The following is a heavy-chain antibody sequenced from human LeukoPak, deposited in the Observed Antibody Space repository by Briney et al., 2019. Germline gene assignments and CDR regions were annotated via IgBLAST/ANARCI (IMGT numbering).Heavy chain of an antibody. D-gene: IGHD2-15*01. CDR3: ARVWCSGGSCYSSRGAFDI. J-gene: IGHJ3*02. Sequence: SVKVSCKASGGTFSSNTISWVRQAPGQGLECMGGIIPIFGTANYAQKFQGRVTIAADESTSTAYMELSSLRYEDTAVYYCARVWCSGGSCYSSRGAFDIWGQGTMVTVSS. CDR1: GGTFSSNT. V-gene: IGHV1-69*13. CDR2: IIPIFGTA.